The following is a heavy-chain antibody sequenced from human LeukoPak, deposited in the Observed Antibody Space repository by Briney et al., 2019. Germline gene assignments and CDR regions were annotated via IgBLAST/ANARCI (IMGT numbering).Heavy chain of an antibody. CDR2: IHISGST. CDR3: AIGSSDWYYDY. Sequence: PSETLSLTCSVSGGSISSYYWSWIRQPPGKGLEWIGNIHISGSTNYNPSLKSRVTISVDTSKSQFSLKLSSVTAADTAVYYCAIGSSDWYYDYWGQGTLVTVSS. J-gene: IGHJ4*02. V-gene: IGHV4-4*09. D-gene: IGHD6-19*01. CDR1: GGSISSYY.